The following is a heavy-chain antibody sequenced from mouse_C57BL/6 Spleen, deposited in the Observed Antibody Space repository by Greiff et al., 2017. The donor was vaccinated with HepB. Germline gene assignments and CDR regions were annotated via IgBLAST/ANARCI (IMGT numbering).Heavy chain of an antibody. D-gene: IGHD2-5*01. CDR2: IYPGDGDT. Sequence: VKLVESGAELVKPGASVKISCKASGYAFSSYWMNWVKQRPGKGLEWIGQIYPGDGDTNYNGKFKGKATLTADKSSSTAYMQLSSLTSEDSAVYFCARSVYSNYVLFDYWGQGTTLTVSS. V-gene: IGHV1-80*01. CDR3: ARSVYSNYVLFDY. CDR1: GYAFSSYW. J-gene: IGHJ2*01.